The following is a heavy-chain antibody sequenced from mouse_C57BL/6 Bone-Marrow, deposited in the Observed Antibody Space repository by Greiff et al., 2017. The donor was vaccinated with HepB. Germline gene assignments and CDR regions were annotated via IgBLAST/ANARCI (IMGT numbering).Heavy chain of an antibody. Sequence: DVHLVESGPGLAKPSQTLSLTCSVPGYSITSDYWNWIRKFPGNKLEYMGYISYSGSTYYNPSLKSRISITRDTSKNQYYLQLNSVTTEDTATYYCARYTTTVVANAMDYWGQGTSVTVSS. CDR3: ARYTTTVVANAMDY. CDR2: ISYSGST. J-gene: IGHJ4*01. V-gene: IGHV3-8*01. D-gene: IGHD1-1*01. CDR1: GYSITSDY.